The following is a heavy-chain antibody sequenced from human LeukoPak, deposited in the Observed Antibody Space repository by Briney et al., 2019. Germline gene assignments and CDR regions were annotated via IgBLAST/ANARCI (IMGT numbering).Heavy chain of an antibody. J-gene: IGHJ5*02. Sequence: GGSLRLSCAASGFSFSTYNMNWVRQAPGKGLEWVSSISPGSNYIYYADSVEGRFTISRDNAKNSLYLQMNSLRAEDTALYYCARGSVGLQRNDWFDPWGQGTLVTVSS. CDR2: ISPGSNYI. V-gene: IGHV3-21*01. CDR3: ARGSVGLQRNDWFDP. CDR1: GFSFSTYN. D-gene: IGHD4-11*01.